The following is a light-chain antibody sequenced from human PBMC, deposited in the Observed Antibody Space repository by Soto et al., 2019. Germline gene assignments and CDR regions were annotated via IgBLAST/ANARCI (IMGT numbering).Light chain of an antibody. CDR1: SSDVGGYNY. CDR2: EVT. CDR3: SSYAGRNNWV. Sequence: QSVLTQPPSASGSPGQSVTFSCTGTSSDVGGYNYVSWYQQHPGRAPKLIIYEVTKRPSGVPDRFSGSKSGNTASLTVSGLQAEDEADYYCSSYAGRNNWVFGGGTKLTVL. V-gene: IGLV2-8*01. J-gene: IGLJ3*02.